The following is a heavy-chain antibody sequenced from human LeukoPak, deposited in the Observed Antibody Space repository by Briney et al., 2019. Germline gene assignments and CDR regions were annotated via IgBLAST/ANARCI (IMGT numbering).Heavy chain of an antibody. CDR3: ARSWYNGNYHGAFNM. CDR2: IYTTGTT. J-gene: IGHJ3*02. Sequence: SQALSLTRLLSLDFIPSDTYSWRWTRQPAGMQLEGIGRIYTTGTTNYNPSLRSRVTMSIDTSKNQFSLKLNSVTAADTAVYYCARSWYNGNYHGAFNMWDEGTMVTVTS. CDR1: LDFIPSDTYS. V-gene: IGHV4-61*02. D-gene: IGHD1-26*01.